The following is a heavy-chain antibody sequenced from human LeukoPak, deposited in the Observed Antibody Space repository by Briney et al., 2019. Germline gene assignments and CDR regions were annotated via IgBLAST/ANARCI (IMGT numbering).Heavy chain of an antibody. J-gene: IGHJ4*02. CDR2: ISSSGSTI. CDR1: GFTFSSYE. Sequence: PGGSLRLSCAASGFTFSSYEMNWVRQAPGKGLEWVSYISSSGSTIYYADSVKGRFTISRDNAKNSLYLQMNSLRAEDTAVYYCAKSRERNRGGVFDYWGQGTLVTVSS. V-gene: IGHV3-48*03. D-gene: IGHD1-1*01. CDR3: AKSRERNRGGVFDY.